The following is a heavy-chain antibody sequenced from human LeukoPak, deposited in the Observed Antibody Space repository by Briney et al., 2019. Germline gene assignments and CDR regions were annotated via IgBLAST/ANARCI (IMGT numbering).Heavy chain of an antibody. D-gene: IGHD3-16*02. CDR2: IIPILGIA. Sequence: ASVKVSCKASGGTFSSYAISWVRQAPGQGLEWMGRIIPILGIANYAQKFQGRVTITADKSTSTAYMELSSLRSEDTAVYYCARDGLGELSPPGVYWGQGTLVTVSS. CDR3: ARDGLGELSPPGVY. J-gene: IGHJ4*02. V-gene: IGHV1-69*04. CDR1: GGTFSSYA.